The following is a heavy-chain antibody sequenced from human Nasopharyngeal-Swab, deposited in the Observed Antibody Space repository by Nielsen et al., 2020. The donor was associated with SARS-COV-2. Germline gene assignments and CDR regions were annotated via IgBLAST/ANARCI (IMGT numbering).Heavy chain of an antibody. CDR1: GFTFSNYW. CDR3: ARVSGMSGYCSGGSCYFDY. D-gene: IGHD2-15*01. Sequence: GESLKISCAASGFTFSNYWMSWVRQAPGKGLEWVANIKQDGSEKHYVDSAKGLFTISRDNAKNSLYLQMNSLRAADTAVYYCARVSGMSGYCSGGSCYFDYWGQGTLVTVSS. J-gene: IGHJ4*02. V-gene: IGHV3-7*01. CDR2: IKQDGSEK.